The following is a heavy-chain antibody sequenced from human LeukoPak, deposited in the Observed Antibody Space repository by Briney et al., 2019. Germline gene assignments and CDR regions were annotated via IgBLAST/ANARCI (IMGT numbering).Heavy chain of an antibody. D-gene: IGHD3-9*01. CDR3: ATENVLRYFDWLSGAGYYGMDV. CDR1: GYTFTGYY. CDR2: ISPNSGGT. V-gene: IGHV1-2*02. Sequence: ASVKVSCKASGYTFTGYYMHWVRQAPGQGLEWMGWISPNSGGTNYAQKFQGRVTMTRDTSISTAYMELSRLRSDDTAVYYCATENVLRYFDWLSGAGYYGMDVWGQGTTVTVSS. J-gene: IGHJ6*02.